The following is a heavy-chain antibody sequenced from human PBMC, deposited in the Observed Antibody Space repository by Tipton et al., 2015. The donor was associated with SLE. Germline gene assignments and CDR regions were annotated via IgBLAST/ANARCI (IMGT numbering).Heavy chain of an antibody. CDR2: ISATGGT. CDR3: ARSLETFDV. J-gene: IGHJ3*01. V-gene: IGHV4-61*02. Sequence: TLSLTCAVSGGSISSGDYHWNWIRQSAGEGLEWLGRISATGGTYYNPSLNSPATMSLDTSKNHFSLKLTSVTAADTAVYYCARSLETFDVWGQGTMVTVSS. CDR1: GGSISSGDYH. D-gene: IGHD3-3*01.